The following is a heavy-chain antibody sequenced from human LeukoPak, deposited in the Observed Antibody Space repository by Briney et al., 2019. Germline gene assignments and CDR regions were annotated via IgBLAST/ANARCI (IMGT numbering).Heavy chain of an antibody. V-gene: IGHV3-49*03. CDR1: GFTFGTYA. CDR3: TRYSGRTDY. CDR2: IRSKTFGGTT. Sequence: GGSLRLSCTSSGFTFGTYAVSWFRQAPGKGLEWVAFIRSKTFGGTTEYAASVKGRFTISRDDSKSIAYLQMNRLKTEDTAVYYCTRYSGRTDYWGQGTLVSVSS. D-gene: IGHD5-18*01. J-gene: IGHJ4*02.